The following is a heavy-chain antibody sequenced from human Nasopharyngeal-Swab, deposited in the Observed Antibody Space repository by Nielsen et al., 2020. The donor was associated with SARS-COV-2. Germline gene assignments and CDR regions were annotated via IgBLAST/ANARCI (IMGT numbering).Heavy chain of an antibody. V-gene: IGHV3-9*01. CDR2: ISWNSGSI. D-gene: IGHD3-10*01. J-gene: IGHJ6*02. CDR1: GFTIDDYA. Sequence: SCAASGFTIDDYAMHWVRQAPGKGLEWVSGISWNSGSIGYADSVKGRFTISRDNAKNSLYLQMNSLRAEDTALYYCAKVGSGSDYGMDVWGQGTTVTVSS. CDR3: AKVGSGSDYGMDV.